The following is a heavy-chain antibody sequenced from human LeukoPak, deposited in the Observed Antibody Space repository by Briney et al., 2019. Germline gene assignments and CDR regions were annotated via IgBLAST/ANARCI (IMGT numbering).Heavy chain of an antibody. CDR1: GGSFSGYY. CDR3: ARVPLRRYSSSARRGFDY. D-gene: IGHD6-13*01. V-gene: IGHV4-34*01. CDR2: INHSVST. J-gene: IGHJ4*02. Sequence: SETLSLTCAVYGGSFSGYYWSWIRQPPGKGLEWIGEINHSVSTNYNPSLKSRVTISVDTSKNQFSLKLSSVAAAETAVYYCARVPLRRYSSSARRGFDYWGQGTLVTVSS.